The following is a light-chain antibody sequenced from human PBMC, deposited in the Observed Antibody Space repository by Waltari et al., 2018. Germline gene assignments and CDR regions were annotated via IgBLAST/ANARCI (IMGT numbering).Light chain of an antibody. CDR2: DVS. CDR1: SSDVGGYNS. V-gene: IGLV2-23*02. J-gene: IGLJ2*01. Sequence: QSALTQPASVSGSPGQSITISCTGTSSDVGGYNSVSWYQQYPDKAPKLMLYDVSKRPAGVSNRFSGSKSGNTASLTISGLQAEDEADYYCCSYAGSSTHVLFGGGTKLTVL. CDR3: CSYAGSSTHVL.